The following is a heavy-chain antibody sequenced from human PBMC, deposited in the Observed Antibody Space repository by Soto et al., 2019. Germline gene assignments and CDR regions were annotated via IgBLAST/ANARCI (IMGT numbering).Heavy chain of an antibody. Sequence: PXGSLRLSCAASGCTFTRYSMSWVRHSPGKGLEWVSSISSTTNYIYYGDSMKGRFTISRDNAKNSLYLEMNSLRAEDTAVYYCARESEDISSNLQYWGQGTLFPVSS. CDR1: GCTFTRYS. CDR2: ISSTTNYI. J-gene: IGHJ4*02. D-gene: IGHD6-6*01. CDR3: ARESEDISSNLQY. V-gene: IGHV3-21*06.